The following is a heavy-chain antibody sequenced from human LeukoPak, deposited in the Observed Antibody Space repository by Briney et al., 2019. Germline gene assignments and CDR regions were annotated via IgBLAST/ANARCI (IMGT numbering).Heavy chain of an antibody. CDR2: IIPIFGTA. D-gene: IGHD3-10*01. CDR1: GGTFSSYA. Sequence: SVKVSCTASGGTFSSYAISWVRQAPGQGLEWMGGIIPIFGTANYAQKFQGRVTITADESTSTAYMELSSLRSEDTAVYYCARGEWSYGSGVLYGGMDVWGKGTTVTVSS. V-gene: IGHV1-69*13. CDR3: ARGEWSYGSGVLYGGMDV. J-gene: IGHJ6*04.